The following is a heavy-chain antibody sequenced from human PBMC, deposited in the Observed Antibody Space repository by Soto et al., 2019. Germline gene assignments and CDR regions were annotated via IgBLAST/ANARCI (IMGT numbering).Heavy chain of an antibody. V-gene: IGHV3-23*01. Sequence: GGSLRLSCAVSGFTFMNYAMIFFRQAPFKGLEWVSAISGSGGSAHYADSVKGRFTISRDNSESTLYLQMNSLRAEDTAVYYCAKGYASASFNGVVFDYWGQGTLVTVSS. D-gene: IGHD3-10*01. J-gene: IGHJ4*02. CDR3: AKGYASASFNGVVFDY. CDR1: GFTFMNYA. CDR2: ISGSGGSA.